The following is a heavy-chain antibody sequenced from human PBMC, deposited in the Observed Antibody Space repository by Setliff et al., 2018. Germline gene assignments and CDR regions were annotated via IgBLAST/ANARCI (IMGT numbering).Heavy chain of an antibody. V-gene: IGHV1-69*05. CDR3: VREGVDSRSSTDYRYYMDV. CDR1: GGTFSSYG. CDR2: TIPMFGTT. Sequence: KVSCKASGGTFSSYGISWVRQAPGQGLEWMGGTIPMFGTTSYARQFQGRVTIITDESTSTAYMQLSSLGSEDTAVYYCVREGVDSRSSTDYRYYMDVWGKGTTVTVSS. D-gene: IGHD3-22*01. J-gene: IGHJ6*03.